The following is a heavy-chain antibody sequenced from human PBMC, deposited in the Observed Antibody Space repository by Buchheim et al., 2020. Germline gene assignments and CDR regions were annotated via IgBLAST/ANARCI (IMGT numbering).Heavy chain of an antibody. D-gene: IGHD2-15*01. J-gene: IGHJ6*02. CDR2: IGTAGDT. CDR3: ARVFPGRSGGPSVLYGMDV. V-gene: IGHV3-13*01. Sequence: EVQLVESGGGLVQPGGSLRLSCAASGFTFSSYDMHWVRQATGKGLEWVSAIGTAGDTYYPGSVKGRFTISRENAKNSLYLQMNSLRAGDTAVYYCARVFPGRSGGPSVLYGMDVWGQGTT. CDR1: GFTFSSYD.